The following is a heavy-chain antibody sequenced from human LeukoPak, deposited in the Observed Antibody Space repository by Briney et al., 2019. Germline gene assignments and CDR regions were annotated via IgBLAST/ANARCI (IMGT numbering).Heavy chain of an antibody. CDR3: ARDWGAVAGQGGY. J-gene: IGHJ4*02. CDR2: IYYSGRT. CDR1: GGSISSYY. Sequence: SETLSLTCTVSGGSISSYYWNWIRQPPGKGLEWIGYIYYSGRTNYNPSLKSRVTISVDTSKNDLSLKLSSVTAADTAVYYCARDWGAVAGQGGYWGQGTLVTVSS. D-gene: IGHD6-19*01. V-gene: IGHV4-59*01.